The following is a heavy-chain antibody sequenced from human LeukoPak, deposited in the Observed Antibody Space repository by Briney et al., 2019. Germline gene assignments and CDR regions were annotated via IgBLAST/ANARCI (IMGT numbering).Heavy chain of an antibody. D-gene: IGHD3-22*01. CDR3: AKERDYYDSSGYYYY. J-gene: IGHJ4*02. Sequence: LSLTCTVSGGSISSGGYFWHWIRQHPGKGLEWVAVISYDGSNKYYADSVKGRFTISRDNSKNTLYLQMNSLRAEDTAVYYCAKERDYYDSSGYYYYWGQGTLVTVSS. CDR1: GGSISSGG. CDR2: ISYDGSNK. V-gene: IGHV3-30*18.